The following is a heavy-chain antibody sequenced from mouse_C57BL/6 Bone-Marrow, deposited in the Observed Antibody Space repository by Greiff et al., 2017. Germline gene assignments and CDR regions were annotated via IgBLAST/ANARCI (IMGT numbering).Heavy chain of an antibody. Sequence: VQLQQPGAELVMPGASVKLSCKASGYTFTSYWMHWVKQRPGQGLEWIGEIDPSDSYTNYNQKFKGTSTLTVDKSSSTAYMQLSSLTSEDSAVYYCARIPSYGYGDYAMDYWGQGTSVTVSS. J-gene: IGHJ4*01. CDR3: ARIPSYGYGDYAMDY. CDR1: GYTFTSYW. V-gene: IGHV1-69*01. CDR2: IDPSDSYT. D-gene: IGHD2-9*01.